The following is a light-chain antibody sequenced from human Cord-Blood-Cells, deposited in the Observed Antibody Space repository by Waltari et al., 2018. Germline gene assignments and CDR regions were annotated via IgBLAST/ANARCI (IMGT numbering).Light chain of an antibody. CDR1: SSDVGSYNL. CDR3: CSYAGSSRV. Sequence: QSALTPPASVSGSPGQSITISCTGTSSDVGSYNLFSWYQQHPGKAPKLMIYEGSKRPSGVSNRFSGSKSGNTASLTISGLQAEDEADYYCCSYAGSSRVFGGGTKLTVL. V-gene: IGLV2-23*01. J-gene: IGLJ3*02. CDR2: EGS.